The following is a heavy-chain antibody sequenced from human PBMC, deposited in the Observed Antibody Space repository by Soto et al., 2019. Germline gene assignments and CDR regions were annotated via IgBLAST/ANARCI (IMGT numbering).Heavy chain of an antibody. CDR3: ARERRKHSSGWLYWFDP. CDR2: IYYSGST. J-gene: IGHJ5*02. V-gene: IGHV4-59*12. D-gene: IGHD6-19*01. Sequence: SETLSLTCTVSGGSISSYYWSWIRQPPGKGLEWIGYIYYSGSTNYNPSLKSRVTISVDTSKNQFSLKLSSVTAADTAVYYCARERRKHSSGWLYWFDPWGQGTLVTVSS. CDR1: GGSISSYY.